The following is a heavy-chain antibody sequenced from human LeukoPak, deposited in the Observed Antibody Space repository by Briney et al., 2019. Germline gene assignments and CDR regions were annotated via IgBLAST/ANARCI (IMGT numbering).Heavy chain of an antibody. D-gene: IGHD1-26*01. CDR1: GFTFDDYG. CDR3: ARDPYSGAYGNTYYYYMDV. CDR2: IDWNGGTT. V-gene: IGHV3-20*04. J-gene: IGHJ6*03. Sequence: GGSLRLSCAASGFTFDDYGMSWVRQTPGKGLEWLSGIDWNGGTTGYADSVKGRFTISRDNARNSLYLQMNSLTAEDTAVYYCARDPYSGAYGNTYYYYMDVWGKGTTVTISS.